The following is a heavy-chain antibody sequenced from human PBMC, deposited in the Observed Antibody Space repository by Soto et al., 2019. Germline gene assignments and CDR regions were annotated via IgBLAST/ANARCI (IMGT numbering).Heavy chain of an antibody. V-gene: IGHV3-33*01. J-gene: IGHJ4*02. CDR1: GFTFREYG. CDR3: ERSLFGVEATDY. Sequence: QVPLVESGGGVVQPGRSLKLSCATSGFTFREYGMHWVRQAPGKGLEWVAVIWYDGSNKYYADSVKGRFTISRDNSKNTLFLELNSPRIEASAVYYWERSLFGVEATDYWGQGILVIVSS. D-gene: IGHD3-3*01. CDR2: IWYDGSNK.